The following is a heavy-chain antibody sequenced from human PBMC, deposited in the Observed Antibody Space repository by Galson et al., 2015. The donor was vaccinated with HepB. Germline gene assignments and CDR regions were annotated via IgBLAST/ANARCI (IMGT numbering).Heavy chain of an antibody. CDR2: IRSKAYGGTT. CDR1: GFTFGDYA. D-gene: IGHD3-22*01. J-gene: IGHJ3*02. Sequence: SLRLSCAASGFTFGDYAMSWFRQAPGKGLEWVGFIRSKAYGGTTEYAASVKGRFTISRDDSKSIAYLQMNSLKTEDTAVYYCTRDSPLSYDRDAFDIWGQGTMVTVSS. V-gene: IGHV3-49*03. CDR3: TRDSPLSYDRDAFDI.